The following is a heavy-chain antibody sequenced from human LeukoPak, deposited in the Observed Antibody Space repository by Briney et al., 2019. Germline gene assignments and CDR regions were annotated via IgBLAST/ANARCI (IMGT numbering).Heavy chain of an antibody. CDR3: AKWVAATSFDY. CDR1: GFIFNRAW. CDR2: ISGSGGST. V-gene: IGHV3-23*01. J-gene: IGHJ4*02. D-gene: IGHD6-19*01. Sequence: GGSLRLSCAASGFIFNRAWMNWVRQAPGKGLEWVSAISGSGGSTYYADSVKGRFTISRDNSKNTLYLQMNSLRAEDTAVYYCAKWVAATSFDYWGQGTLVTVSS.